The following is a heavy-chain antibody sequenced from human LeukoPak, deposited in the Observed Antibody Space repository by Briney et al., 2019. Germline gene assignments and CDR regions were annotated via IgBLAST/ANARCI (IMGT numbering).Heavy chain of an antibody. V-gene: IGHV3-21*01. Sequence: GGSRRLSCAASGFTFSSYSMNWVRQAPGKGLEWVSSISSSSSYIYYADSVKGRFTISRDNAKNSLYLQMNSLRAEDTAVYYCARDGIVVVPAALSNYYGMDVWGQGTTVTVSS. CDR1: GFTFSSYS. CDR3: ARDGIVVVPAALSNYYGMDV. CDR2: ISSSSSYI. D-gene: IGHD2-2*01. J-gene: IGHJ6*02.